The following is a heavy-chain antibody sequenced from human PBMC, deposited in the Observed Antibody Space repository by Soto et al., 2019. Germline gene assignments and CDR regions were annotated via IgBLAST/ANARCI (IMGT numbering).Heavy chain of an antibody. CDR2: IYPGDSDT. D-gene: IGHD2-2*01. Sequence: GESLNISCTGSGYSFTSYLIGWVRQLPGKGLEWMGIIYPGDSDTRYSPSFQGQVTISADKSISTAYLQWSSLKASDTAMYYCARLPNNYYYYGMDVWGQGTTVTVSS. CDR3: ARLPNNYYYYGMDV. V-gene: IGHV5-51*01. CDR1: GYSFTSYL. J-gene: IGHJ6*02.